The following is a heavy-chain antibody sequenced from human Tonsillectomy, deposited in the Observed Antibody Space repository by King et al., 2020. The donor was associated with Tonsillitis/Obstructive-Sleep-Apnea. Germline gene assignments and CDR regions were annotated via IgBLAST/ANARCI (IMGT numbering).Heavy chain of an antibody. V-gene: IGHV3-53*01. Sequence: DVQLVESGGGLIQPGGSLRLSCAASGFTVSSNYMSWVRQAPGKGLEWVSVIYSGGSTYYADSVKGRFTISRDNSKNTLYLQMNSLRAEDTAVYYCARERRGSPDDFDIWGQGTMVTVSS. CDR2: IYSGGST. CDR3: ARERRGSPDDFDI. CDR1: GFTVSSNY. J-gene: IGHJ3*02. D-gene: IGHD3-16*01.